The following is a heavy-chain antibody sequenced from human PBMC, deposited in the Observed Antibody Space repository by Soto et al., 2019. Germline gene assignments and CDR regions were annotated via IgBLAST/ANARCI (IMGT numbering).Heavy chain of an antibody. CDR3: ARECSSTSCPVGPYYYGMDV. Sequence: PGGSLRLSCAASGFTFSSYGMHWVRQAPGKGLEWVAVIWYDGSNKYYADSVKGRFTISRDNSKNTLYLQMNSLRAEDTAVYYCARECSSTSCPVGPYYYGMDVWGQGTTVTVSS. J-gene: IGHJ6*02. D-gene: IGHD2-2*01. CDR2: IWYDGSNK. V-gene: IGHV3-33*01. CDR1: GFTFSSYG.